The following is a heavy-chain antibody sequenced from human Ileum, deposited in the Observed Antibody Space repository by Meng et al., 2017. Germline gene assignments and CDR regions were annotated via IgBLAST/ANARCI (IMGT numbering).Heavy chain of an antibody. J-gene: IGHJ6*02. CDR1: GGSISSYY. CDR3: ARDGSSWSYYYYGMDV. CDR2: IYTSGST. V-gene: IGHV4-4*07. D-gene: IGHD6-13*01. Sequence: SETLSLTCTVSGGSISSYYWSWIRQPAGKGLEWIGRIYTSGSTNYNPSLKSRVTMSVDTSKSQFSLELSSVTAADTAVYYCARDGSSWSYYYYGMDVWGQGTMVTVSS.